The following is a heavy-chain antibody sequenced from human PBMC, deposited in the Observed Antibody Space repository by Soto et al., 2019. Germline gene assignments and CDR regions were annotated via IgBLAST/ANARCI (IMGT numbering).Heavy chain of an antibody. Sequence: ASVKVSCKASGYTFTGYYMHWVRQAPGQGLEWMGIINPSGGSTSYAQKFQGRVTMTRDTSRNTVNLLMNRLRVEDTARYFCVSWVSVHFDYWGPGTLVTVSS. CDR3: VSWVSVHFDY. J-gene: IGHJ4*02. V-gene: IGHV1-46*01. CDR2: INPSGGST. D-gene: IGHD2-8*01. CDR1: GYTFTGYY.